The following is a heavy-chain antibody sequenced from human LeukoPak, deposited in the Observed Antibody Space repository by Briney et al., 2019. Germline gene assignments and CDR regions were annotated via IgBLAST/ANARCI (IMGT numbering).Heavy chain of an antibody. CDR3: ARDLEGVGATQGFDY. CDR1: GFTFSNSG. J-gene: IGHJ4*02. D-gene: IGHD1-26*01. CDR2: IWDDGGSE. V-gene: IGHV3-33*01. Sequence: GGSLRLSCAASGFTFSNSGMHWVRQAPGKGLEWVAIIWDDGGSEYYAGSVKGRFTISRDNSKNTLYLQMHSLRAEDTAVYYCARDLEGVGATQGFDYWGQGTLVTVSS.